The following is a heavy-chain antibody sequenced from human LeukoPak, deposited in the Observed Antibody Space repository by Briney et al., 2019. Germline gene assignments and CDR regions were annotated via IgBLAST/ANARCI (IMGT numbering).Heavy chain of an antibody. J-gene: IGHJ4*02. CDR2: INPNSGGT. V-gene: IGHV1-2*02. CDR1: GYTFTGYY. CDR3: ARQIFSWDSSDY. Sequence: GASVKVSCKASGYTFTGYYMHWVRQAPGQGLEWMGWINPNSGGTNYAQKFQGRVTMTRDTSASTVYMELSSLRSEDTAVYYCARQIFSWDSSDYWGQGTLVTVSS. D-gene: IGHD2-15*01.